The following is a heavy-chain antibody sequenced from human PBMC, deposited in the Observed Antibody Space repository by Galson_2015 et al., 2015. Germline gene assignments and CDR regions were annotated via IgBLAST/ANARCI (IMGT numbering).Heavy chain of an antibody. CDR3: ARVSRSSSLAYYMDV. Sequence: TLSLTCTVSGGSISSGAYYWSWIRQHPGKGLEWIGYIYYSGSTYYNPSLNSPVTISVDTSKNQFSLKLTSVTAADTAVYYCARVSRSSSLAYYMDVWGKGTTVTVSS. J-gene: IGHJ6*03. CDR2: IYYSGST. V-gene: IGHV4-31*01. CDR1: GGSISSGAYY. D-gene: IGHD6-13*01.